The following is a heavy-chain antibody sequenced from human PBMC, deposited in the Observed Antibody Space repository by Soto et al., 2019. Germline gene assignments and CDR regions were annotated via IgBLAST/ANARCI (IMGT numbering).Heavy chain of an antibody. CDR3: ARVRARLLSHAFDF. CDR1: GGSFTDYY. J-gene: IGHJ3*01. Sequence: QVQLQQWGAGLLKPSETLSLTCAVYGGSFTDYYWTWIRQPPGKGLEWIGEINHSGSTNYNPSLKSRVTISLDTSKNQFSLKVNSVTAADTAVYFCARVRARLLSHAFDFWGQGKLVTVSS. V-gene: IGHV4-34*01. CDR2: INHSGST. D-gene: IGHD3-16*02.